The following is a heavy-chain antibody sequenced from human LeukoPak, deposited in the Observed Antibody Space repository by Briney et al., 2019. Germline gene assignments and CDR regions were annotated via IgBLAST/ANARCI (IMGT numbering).Heavy chain of an antibody. V-gene: IGHV5-51*01. CDR2: IYPGDSHP. Sequence: GESLKISCHTSGYSFTSYWIGWVRQMPGKGLEWMGIIYPGDSHPRYSPSFQGQVTVSVDKSLHTAYLQWRGLNASDTAMYYCARFEGGGNPLNIDYWGQGTLVTVSS. CDR3: ARFEGGGNPLNIDY. CDR1: GYSFTSYW. J-gene: IGHJ4*02. D-gene: IGHD2-15*01.